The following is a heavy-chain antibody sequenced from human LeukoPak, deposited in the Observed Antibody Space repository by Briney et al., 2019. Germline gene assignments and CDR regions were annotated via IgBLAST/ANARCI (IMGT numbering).Heavy chain of an antibody. Sequence: SETLSLTCTVSGGSISSYYWSWIRPPPGKGLEWIGYIYYSGSTNYNPSLKSRVTISVDTSKNQFSLKLRSVTAADTAVYYCARADPTVGNFDYWGQGTLVTVSS. D-gene: IGHD4-11*01. V-gene: IGHV4-59*08. CDR3: ARADPTVGNFDY. J-gene: IGHJ4*02. CDR2: IYYSGST. CDR1: GGSISSYY.